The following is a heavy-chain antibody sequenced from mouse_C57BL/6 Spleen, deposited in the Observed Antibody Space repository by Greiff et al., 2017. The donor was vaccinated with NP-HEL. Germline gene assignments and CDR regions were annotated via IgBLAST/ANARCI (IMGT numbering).Heavy chain of an antibody. V-gene: IGHV1-80*01. D-gene: IGHD1-1*01. J-gene: IGHJ4*01. CDR2: IYPGDGDT. CDR3: AREDYYGSSNYYAMDY. CDR1: GYAFSSYW. Sequence: QVQLKQSGAELVKPGASVKISCKASGYAFSSYWMNWVKQRPGKGLEWIGQIYPGDGDTNYNGKFKGKATLTADKSSSTAYMQLSSLTSEDSAVYFCAREDYYGSSNYYAMDYWGQGTSVTVSS.